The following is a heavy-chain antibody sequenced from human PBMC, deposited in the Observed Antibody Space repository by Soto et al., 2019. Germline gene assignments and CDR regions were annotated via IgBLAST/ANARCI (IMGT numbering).Heavy chain of an antibody. Sequence: QVQLVQSGAEVKKPGASVKVSCKASGYTFTSYDINWVRQATGQGLEYLGWMNPNSGNTAYVQKLQGRVTMTWDTSITTAYMELSSLRSEDTAVYFCARGIKYGAYSRWFDPWGQGTLGTVSS. CDR1: GYTFTSYD. V-gene: IGHV1-8*01. CDR2: MNPNSGNT. D-gene: IGHD4-17*01. J-gene: IGHJ5*02. CDR3: ARGIKYGAYSRWFDP.